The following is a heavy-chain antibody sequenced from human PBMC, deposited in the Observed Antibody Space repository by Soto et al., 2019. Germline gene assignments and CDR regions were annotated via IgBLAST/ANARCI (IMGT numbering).Heavy chain of an antibody. J-gene: IGHJ3*02. Sequence: ASVKLCCKASGGTFSSYTSRWVRQAPGQGLEWMGRIIPILGIANYAQKFQGRVTITADKSTSTAYMELSSLRSEDTAVYYCARDSRSSNNPGLHDIWGQGTMVTVSS. D-gene: IGHD1-1*01. V-gene: IGHV1-69*04. CDR2: IIPILGIA. CDR3: ARDSRSSNNPGLHDI. CDR1: GGTFSSYT.